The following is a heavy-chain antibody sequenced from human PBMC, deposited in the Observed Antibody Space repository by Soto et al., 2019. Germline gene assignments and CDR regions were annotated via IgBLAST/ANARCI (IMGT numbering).Heavy chain of an antibody. CDR1: GFTFSDHY. V-gene: IGHV3-11*06. J-gene: IGHJ4*02. CDR2: ISARSTYT. CDR3: AMGDYGRY. D-gene: IGHD3-16*01. Sequence: QVQLVESGGGLVKPGTSLRLSCAASGFTFSDHYMSWIRQAPGKGLEWLSHISARSTYTNYGDSVKGRFSISRDNVKQTVYLQMNRLTADDTATYYCAMGDYGRYWVPGTLVTVSS.